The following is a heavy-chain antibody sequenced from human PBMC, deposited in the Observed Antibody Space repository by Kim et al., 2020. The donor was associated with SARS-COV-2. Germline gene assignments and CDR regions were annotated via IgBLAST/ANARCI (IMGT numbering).Heavy chain of an antibody. Sequence: GGSLRLSCAASGFTFSSYEMNWVRQAPGKGLEWVSYISSSGSTIYYADSVKGRFTISRDNAKNSLYLQMNSLRAEDTAVYYCARALGSFSSPRYFDLWGRGTLVTVSS. CDR2: ISSSGSTI. V-gene: IGHV3-48*03. CDR1: GFTFSSYE. D-gene: IGHD6-13*01. CDR3: ARALGSFSSPRYFDL. J-gene: IGHJ2*01.